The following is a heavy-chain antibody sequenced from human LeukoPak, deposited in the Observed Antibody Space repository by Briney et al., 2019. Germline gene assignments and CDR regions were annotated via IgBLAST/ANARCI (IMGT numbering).Heavy chain of an antibody. CDR2: IYSGGST. D-gene: IGHD1-26*01. J-gene: IGHJ4*02. CDR1: GFTFSSSA. CDR3: ARVWSRIVGATTSSEY. V-gene: IGHV3-53*01. Sequence: GGSLRLSCAASGFTFSSSAMGWVRQAPGKGLEWVSLIYSGGSTYYAGSVKGRFTISRDNSKNTLYLQMNSLRAEDTAVYYCARVWSRIVGATTSSEYWGQGTLVTVSS.